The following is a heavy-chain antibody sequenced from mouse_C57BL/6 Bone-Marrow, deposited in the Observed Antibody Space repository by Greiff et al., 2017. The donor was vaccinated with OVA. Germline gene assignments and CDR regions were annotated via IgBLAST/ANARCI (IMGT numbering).Heavy chain of an antibody. CDR2: ISSGGSYT. J-gene: IGHJ4*01. V-gene: IGHV5-6*01. CDR3: ARHGGGGDY. Sequence: VQLKESGGDLVKPGGSLKLSCAASGFTFSSYGMSWVRQTPDKRLEWVATISSGGSYTYYPDSVKGRFTISRDNAKNTLYLQMSSLKSEDTAMYYCARHGGGGDYWGQGTSVTVSS. CDR1: GFTFSSYG.